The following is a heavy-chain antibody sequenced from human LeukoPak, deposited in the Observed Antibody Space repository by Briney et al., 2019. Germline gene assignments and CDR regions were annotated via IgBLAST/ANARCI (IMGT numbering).Heavy chain of an antibody. V-gene: IGHV1-3*01. CDR2: INAGNGNT. CDR3: ARGGIEQQLVY. D-gene: IGHD6-13*01. J-gene: IGHJ4*02. CDR1: GYTFTSYA. Sequence: GASVKVSCKASGYTFTSYAMHWVRQAPGQRLEWMGWINAGNGNTKYSQKFQGRVTITRDTSASTAYMKLSSLRSEDTAVYYCARGGIEQQLVYWGQGTLVTVSS.